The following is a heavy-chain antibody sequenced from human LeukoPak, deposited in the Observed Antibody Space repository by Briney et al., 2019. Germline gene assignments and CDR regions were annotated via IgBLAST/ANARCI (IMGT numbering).Heavy chain of an antibody. CDR2: ISASGNT. J-gene: IGHJ4*02. CDR1: GDSISSSY. CDR3: ARLIPGTTGPRKNYFDY. V-gene: IGHV4-4*09. D-gene: IGHD1-20*01. Sequence: SETLSLTCTVSGDSISSSYWNWIRQTPGKGLEWIGYISASGNTNYNPSLKSRIIISVDMSKNQSSLKLSSVTAADTAVYYCARLIPGTTGPRKNYFDYWGQGTLVTVSS.